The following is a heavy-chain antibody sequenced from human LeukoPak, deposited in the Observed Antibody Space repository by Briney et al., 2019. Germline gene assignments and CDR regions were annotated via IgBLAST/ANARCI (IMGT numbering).Heavy chain of an antibody. CDR2: IYYSGST. CDR1: GGSISSYY. CDR3: ARTNQWELLAMFDY. D-gene: IGHD1-26*01. Sequence: SETLSLTCTVSGGSISSYYWSWIRQPPGKGLEWIGYIYYSGSTNYNPSLKSRVTISVDTSKNQFSLKLSSVTAADTAVYYCARTNQWELLAMFDYWGQGTPVTVSS. V-gene: IGHV4-59*08. J-gene: IGHJ4*02.